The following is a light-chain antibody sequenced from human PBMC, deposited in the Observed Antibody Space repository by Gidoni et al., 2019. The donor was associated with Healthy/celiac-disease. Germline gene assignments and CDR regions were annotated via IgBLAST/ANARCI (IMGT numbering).Light chain of an antibody. CDR2: HAS. J-gene: IGKJ3*01. V-gene: IGKV1-5*01. CDR3: QQYNSYLFT. CDR1: QRISSW. Sequence: DIQMTQSPSTLSASVADRVTITCRASQRISSWLAWYQQKPGKAPKLLIYHASSLESGVPSRFSGSGSGTEFTLTISSLQPDDFATYYCQQYNSYLFTFGPGTKVDIK.